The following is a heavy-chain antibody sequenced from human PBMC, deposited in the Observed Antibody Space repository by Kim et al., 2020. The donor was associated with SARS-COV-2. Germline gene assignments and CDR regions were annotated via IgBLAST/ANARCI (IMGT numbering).Heavy chain of an antibody. CDR1: GFTFSSYG. D-gene: IGHD4-17*01. CDR3: ARDYGARDAFDI. J-gene: IGHJ3*02. V-gene: IGHV3-33*01. CDR2: IWYDGSNK. Sequence: RGSLRLSCAASGFTFSSYGMHWVRQAPGKGLEWVAVIWYDGSNKYYADSVKGRFTISRDNSKNTLYLQMNSLRAEDTAVYYCARDYGARDAFDIWGQGTMVTVSS.